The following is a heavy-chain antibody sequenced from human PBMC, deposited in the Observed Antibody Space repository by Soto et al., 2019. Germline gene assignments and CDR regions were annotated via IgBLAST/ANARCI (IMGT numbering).Heavy chain of an antibody. Sequence: ASVKPSCKASGYTFTSNAMHCVRQAPGQRLEWMGWINAGNGNTKYSQKFQGRVTITRDTSASTAYMELSSLRSEDTAVYYCARARRGSGWNYFDYWGQGTLVTVSS. J-gene: IGHJ4*02. CDR1: GYTFTSNA. V-gene: IGHV1-3*01. D-gene: IGHD6-19*01. CDR2: INAGNGNT. CDR3: ARARRGSGWNYFDY.